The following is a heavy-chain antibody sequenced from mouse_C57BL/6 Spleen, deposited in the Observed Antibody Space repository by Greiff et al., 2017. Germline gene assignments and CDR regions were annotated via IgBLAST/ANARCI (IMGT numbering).Heavy chain of an antibody. Sequence: QVQLQQPGAELVMPGASVKLSCKASGYTFTSYWMHWVKQRPGQGLEWIGEIDPSDSYTNYNQKFKGKSTLTVDKSSSTAYMQRSSLTSEDSAVYYCARGGYGNYVDYWGQGTTLTVSS. D-gene: IGHD2-1*01. CDR2: IDPSDSYT. J-gene: IGHJ2*01. V-gene: IGHV1-69*01. CDR3: ARGGYGNYVDY. CDR1: GYTFTSYW.